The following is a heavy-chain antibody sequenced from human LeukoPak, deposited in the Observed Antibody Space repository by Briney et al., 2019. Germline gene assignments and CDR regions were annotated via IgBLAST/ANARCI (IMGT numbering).Heavy chain of an antibody. CDR2: IYHSGST. D-gene: IGHD3-16*01. Sequence: PSETLSLTCAVSGSSISSAGYSWSWIRQPQGKGLEWIGYIYHSGSTYYNSSLKSRVTISVDRSKNQFSLKLTSVTAADTAVYYCVRLVRYDYFIDYWGQGTLVTVSS. CDR3: VRLVRYDYFIDY. V-gene: IGHV4-30-2*01. J-gene: IGHJ4*02. CDR1: GSSISSAGYS.